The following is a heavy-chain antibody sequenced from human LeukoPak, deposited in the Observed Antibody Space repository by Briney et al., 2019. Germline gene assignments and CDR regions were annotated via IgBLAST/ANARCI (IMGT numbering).Heavy chain of an antibody. CDR2: INSDGSST. CDR3: AKEDWIVGPTTGDDAFDI. V-gene: IGHV3-74*01. Sequence: GGSLRLSCAASGFTFSDYWMHWVRQGPGKGLMWVSRINSDGSSTTYADSLKGRFTISRDNARKTLYLQMSSLRAEDTAVYYCAKEDWIVGPTTGDDAFDIWGQGTMVTVSS. D-gene: IGHD1-26*01. CDR1: GFTFSDYW. J-gene: IGHJ3*02.